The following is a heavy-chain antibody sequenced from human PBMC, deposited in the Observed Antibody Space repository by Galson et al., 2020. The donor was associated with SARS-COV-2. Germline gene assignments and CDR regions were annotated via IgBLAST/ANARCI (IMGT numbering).Heavy chain of an antibody. J-gene: IGHJ6*02. Sequence: ASVKVSCKASGYTFTSYGISWVRQAPGQGLEWMGWISAYNGNTNYAQKLQGRVTMTTDTSTSTAYMELRSLRSDDTAVYYCARGYSSSWRNYYYYGMDVWGQGTTVTVSS. D-gene: IGHD6-13*01. V-gene: IGHV1-18*04. CDR2: ISAYNGNT. CDR3: ARGYSSSWRNYYYYGMDV. CDR1: GYTFTSYG.